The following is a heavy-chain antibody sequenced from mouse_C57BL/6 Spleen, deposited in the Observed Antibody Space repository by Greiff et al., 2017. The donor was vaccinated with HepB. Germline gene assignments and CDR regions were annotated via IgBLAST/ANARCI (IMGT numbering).Heavy chain of an antibody. CDR2: IDPSDSET. CDR1: GYTFTSYW. V-gene: IGHV1-52*01. CDR3: AREGHYYGSSYGYFDV. J-gene: IGHJ1*03. Sequence: VQLQQPGAELVRPGSSVKLSCKASGYTFTSYWMHWVKQRPIQGLEWIGNIDPSDSETHYNQKFKDKATLTVDKSSSTAYMQLSSLTSEDSAVYYCAREGHYYGSSYGYFDVWGTGTTVTVSS. D-gene: IGHD1-1*01.